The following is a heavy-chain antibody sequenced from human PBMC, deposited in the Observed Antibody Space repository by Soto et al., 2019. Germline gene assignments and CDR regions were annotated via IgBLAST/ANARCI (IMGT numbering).Heavy chain of an antibody. D-gene: IGHD5-18*01. J-gene: IGHJ6*02. CDR2: ISYDGSNK. Sequence: QVQLVESGGGVVQPGRSLRLSCAASGFTFSSYGMHWVRQAPGKGLEWVAVISYDGSNKYYADSVKGRFTISRDNSKNTMYLQMNSLRAEDTAVYYCAKARILYSYDRAGMDVWGQGTTVTVSS. CDR1: GFTFSSYG. CDR3: AKARILYSYDRAGMDV. V-gene: IGHV3-30*18.